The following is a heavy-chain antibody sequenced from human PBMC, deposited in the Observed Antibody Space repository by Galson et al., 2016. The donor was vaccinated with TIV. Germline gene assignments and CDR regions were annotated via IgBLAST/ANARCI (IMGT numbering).Heavy chain of an antibody. J-gene: IGHJ4*02. D-gene: IGHD1-1*01. V-gene: IGHV3-7*01. CDR2: IKQDGDYK. CDR3: ARGNDPGATYSLDY. Sequence: KGLEWVANIKQDGDYKYYVDSVKGRFIISRDNAKNSLYLQMNSLRAEDTAVYYCARGNDPGATYSLDYWGQGTLVTVSS.